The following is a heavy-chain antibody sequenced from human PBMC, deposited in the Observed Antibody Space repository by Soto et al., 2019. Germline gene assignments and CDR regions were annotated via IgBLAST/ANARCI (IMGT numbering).Heavy chain of an antibody. J-gene: IGHJ3*02. Sequence: SETLSLTCTVSGGSISSSSYYWGWIRQPPGKGLEWIGSIYYSGSTYYNPSLKSRVTISVDTSKNQFSLKLSSVTAADTAVYYCARRFTIFGAFDIWGQGTMVTVSS. CDR1: GGSISSSSYY. CDR2: IYYSGST. CDR3: ARRFTIFGAFDI. V-gene: IGHV4-39*01. D-gene: IGHD3-3*01.